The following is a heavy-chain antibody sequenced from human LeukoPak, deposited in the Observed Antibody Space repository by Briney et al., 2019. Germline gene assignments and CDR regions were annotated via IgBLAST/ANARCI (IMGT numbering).Heavy chain of an antibody. D-gene: IGHD4-11*01. CDR1: GGSISSDSYY. CDR2: VDHTGST. V-gene: IGHV4-61*03. CDR3: ARGRVSSSTWYSTYYYFFYMDF. J-gene: IGHJ6*03. Sequence: SQTLSLTCTVSGGSISSDSYYWAWIRQPPGKGLEWIGYVDHTGSTKFNPSLNGRVSISRDTSNNFFSLRLRSVTAADTAVYFCARGRVSSSTWYSTYYYFFYMDFWGKGTTVTVSS.